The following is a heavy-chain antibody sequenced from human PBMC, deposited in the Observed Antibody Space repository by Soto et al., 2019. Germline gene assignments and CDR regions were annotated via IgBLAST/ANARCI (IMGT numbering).Heavy chain of an antibody. V-gene: IGHV4-31*03. CDR2: IYYSGST. D-gene: IGHD2-2*02. CDR3: ARGPDARENIVVVPAAIIWFDP. J-gene: IGHJ5*02. CDR1: GGSISSGGYY. Sequence: SETLSLTCTVSGGSISSGGYYWSWIRQHPGKGLEWIGYIYYSGSTYYNPSLKSRVTISVDTSKNQFSLKLSSVTAADTAVYYCARGPDARENIVVVPAAIIWFDPWGQGTLVTVSS.